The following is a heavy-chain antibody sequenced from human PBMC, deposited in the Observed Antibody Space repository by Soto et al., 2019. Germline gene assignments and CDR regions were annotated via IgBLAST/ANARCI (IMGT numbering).Heavy chain of an antibody. V-gene: IGHV3-23*01. Sequence: GGSLRLSCAASGFTFSSYAMSWVRQAPGKGLEWVSAISGSGGSTYYADSVKGRFTISRDNSKNTLYLQMNSLRAEDTAVYYCAKDRAPCHSSGWSGDAFDIWGQGTMVTVSS. J-gene: IGHJ3*02. CDR3: AKDRAPCHSSGWSGDAFDI. D-gene: IGHD6-19*01. CDR2: ISGSGGST. CDR1: GFTFSSYA.